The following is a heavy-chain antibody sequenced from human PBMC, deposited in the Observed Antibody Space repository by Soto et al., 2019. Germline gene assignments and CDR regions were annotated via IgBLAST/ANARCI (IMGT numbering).Heavy chain of an antibody. CDR3: AKEYYDSSGYLNWYFDL. V-gene: IGHV3-23*01. D-gene: IGHD3-22*01. J-gene: IGHJ2*01. CDR2: ISGSGGST. CDR1: GFTFSSYA. Sequence: EVQLLESGGGLVQPGGSLRLSCAASGFTFSSYAMSGVRQAPGKGLEWVSAISGSGGSTYYADSVKGRFTISRDNSKNPLYLQMNRLRADDTAVYYCAKEYYDSSGYLNWYFDLWGRGTLVTVSS.